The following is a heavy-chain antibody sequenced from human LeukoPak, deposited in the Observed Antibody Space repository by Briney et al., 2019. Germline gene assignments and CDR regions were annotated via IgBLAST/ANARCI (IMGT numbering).Heavy chain of an antibody. CDR1: GFIFSSYS. Sequence: GGSLRLPCAASGFIFSSYSMNWVRQVPGQGLEWVANIKQDGSGKFYVASVKGRFTISRDNGKSSLYLQMNSLRAEDTALYYCATSYDMGWLIGYWGQGTLVTVSS. J-gene: IGHJ4*02. CDR3: ATSYDMGWLIGY. D-gene: IGHD3/OR15-3a*01. V-gene: IGHV3-7*03. CDR2: IKQDGSGK.